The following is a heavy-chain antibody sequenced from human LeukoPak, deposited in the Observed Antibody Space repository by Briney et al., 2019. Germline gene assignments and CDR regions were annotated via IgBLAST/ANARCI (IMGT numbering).Heavy chain of an antibody. Sequence: PSETLSLTCTVSGGSISSGDYYWSWIRQPPGKGLEWIGYIYYSGSTYYNPSLKSRVTISVDTSKNQFSLKLSSVTAADTAVYYCARDRIAAAVEGMDAWGQGTTVTVSS. D-gene: IGHD6-13*01. V-gene: IGHV4-30-4*01. J-gene: IGHJ6*02. CDR2: IYYSGST. CDR1: GGSISSGDYY. CDR3: ARDRIAAAVEGMDA.